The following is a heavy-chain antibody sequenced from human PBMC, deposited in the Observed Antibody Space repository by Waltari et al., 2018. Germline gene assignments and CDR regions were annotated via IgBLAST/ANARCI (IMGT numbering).Heavy chain of an antibody. V-gene: IGHV3-23*01. CDR3: AKVGYDSSGADLIDY. CDR1: GFTFSSYA. Sequence: EVQLLESGGGLVQPGGSLRLSCAASGFTFSSYAMSWVRQAPGRGLEWVSAISGSGGSTYYADSVKGRFTISRDNSKNTLYLQMNSLRAEDTAVYYCAKVGYDSSGADLIDYWGQGTLVTVSS. CDR2: ISGSGGST. D-gene: IGHD3-22*01. J-gene: IGHJ4*02.